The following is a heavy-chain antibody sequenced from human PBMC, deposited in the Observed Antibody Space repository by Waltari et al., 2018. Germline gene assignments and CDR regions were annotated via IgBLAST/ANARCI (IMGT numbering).Heavy chain of an antibody. V-gene: IGHV4-39*07. CDR3: ARIDVGALDLGDY. CDR2: IYYSGST. Sequence: QLQLQESGPGLVKPSETLSLTCTVSGGSLSSSSYYWGWIRQPPGKGLEWIGSIYYSGSTYYNPSLKSRVTISVDTSKNQFSLKLSSVTAADTAVYYCARIDVGALDLGDYWGQGTLVTVSS. CDR1: GGSLSSSSYY. J-gene: IGHJ4*02. D-gene: IGHD1-26*01.